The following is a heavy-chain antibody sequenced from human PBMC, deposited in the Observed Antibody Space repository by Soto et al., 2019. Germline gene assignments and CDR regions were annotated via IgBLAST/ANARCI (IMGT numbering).Heavy chain of an antibody. CDR3: ARSKNPPYAASYYYYYIDV. CDR2: IIPILGIA. V-gene: IGHV1-69*02. D-gene: IGHD6-13*01. CDR1: GGTFSSYT. Sequence: QVQLVQSGAEVKKPGSSVKVSCKASGGTFSSYTISWVRQAPGQGLEWMGRIIPILGIANYAQKVQGRVTITADKSTSTGYMEMSSLRSEDTAVYYCARSKNPPYAASYYYYYIDVWGKGTTVAVSS. J-gene: IGHJ6*03.